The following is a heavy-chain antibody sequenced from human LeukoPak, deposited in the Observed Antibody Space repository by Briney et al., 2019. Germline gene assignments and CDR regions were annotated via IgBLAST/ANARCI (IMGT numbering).Heavy chain of an antibody. J-gene: IGHJ6*03. CDR2: INHSGST. CDR3: ARDNWNSYYMDV. Sequence: PSETLSLTCAVYGASFSDYYWSWIRQPPGKGLEWIGEINHSGSTYYNPSLKSRVTISIDTSKNQFSLKLSSVTAADTAVYYCARDNWNSYYMDVWGKGTTVTVSS. CDR1: GASFSDYY. V-gene: IGHV4-34*01. D-gene: IGHD1-1*01.